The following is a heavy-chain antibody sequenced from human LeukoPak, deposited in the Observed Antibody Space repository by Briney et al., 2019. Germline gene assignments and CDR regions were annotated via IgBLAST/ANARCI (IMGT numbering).Heavy chain of an antibody. V-gene: IGHV3-23*01. CDR2: ISGSGGST. CDR3: AKGRAYGSYYVGSNWFDP. Sequence: PGGSLRLSCAASGFTFSSYAMSWVRQAPGKGLEWVSAISGSGGSTYYADSVKGRFTISRDNSKNTLYLQMNSLRAEDTAVYYCAKGRAYGSYYVGSNWFDPWGQGTLVTVSS. CDR1: GFTFSSYA. J-gene: IGHJ5*02. D-gene: IGHD1-26*01.